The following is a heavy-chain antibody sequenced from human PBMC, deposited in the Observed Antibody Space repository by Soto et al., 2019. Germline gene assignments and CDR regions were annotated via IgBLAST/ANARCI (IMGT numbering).Heavy chain of an antibody. CDR2: INHSGST. V-gene: IGHV4-34*01. CDR1: GGSFSGYY. Sequence: PSETLSLTCAAYGGSFSGYYWSWIRQPPGKGLDWIGEINHSGSTNYNPSLKSRVTISVDTSKNQFSLKLSSVTAADTAVYYCARLDIVVVVAATTAVGTFDIWGQGTMVTVSS. D-gene: IGHD2-15*01. CDR3: ARLDIVVVVAATTAVGTFDI. J-gene: IGHJ3*02.